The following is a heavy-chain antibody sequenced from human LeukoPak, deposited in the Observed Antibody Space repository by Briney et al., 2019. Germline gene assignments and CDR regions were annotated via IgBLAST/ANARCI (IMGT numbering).Heavy chain of an antibody. J-gene: IGHJ4*02. CDR3: ARERGGQRTGQFDQ. CDR1: GDSIRSSY. V-gene: IGHV4-59*01. CDR2: IYYSGSA. Sequence: SEALSLTCTVSGDSIRSSYWSWIRQPPGETLEWVGYIYYSGSANYNPSLKDRVSMSVDTSKNQLSLRLSSVTAADTAVYYCARERGGQRTGQFDQWGQGILVTVSS. D-gene: IGHD1-1*01.